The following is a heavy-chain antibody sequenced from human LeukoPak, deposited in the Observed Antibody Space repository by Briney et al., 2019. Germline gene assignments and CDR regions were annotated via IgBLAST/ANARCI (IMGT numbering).Heavy chain of an antibody. CDR1: GFTFDDYA. Sequence: LRLSCAASGFTFDDYAMHWVRQALGKGLEWVSGISWNSGSIGYADSVKGRFTISRDNAKNSLYLQMNSLRAEDTALYYCAKDWDSSIYYFDYWGQGTLVTVSS. CDR3: AKDWDSSIYYFDY. CDR2: ISWNSGSI. V-gene: IGHV3-9*01. D-gene: IGHD6-13*01. J-gene: IGHJ4*02.